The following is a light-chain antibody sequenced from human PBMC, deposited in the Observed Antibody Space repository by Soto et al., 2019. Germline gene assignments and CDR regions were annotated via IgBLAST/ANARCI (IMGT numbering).Light chain of an antibody. CDR3: LQHNSYPLT. CDR1: QSIGSS. Sequence: DIEMTQSPSSLSASVGDRVTITCRASQSIGSSLNWYQHKSGKAPKVLIYSASTLQSGVPSRFSGSRSGTEFTLIISGLQPEDFATYYCLQHNSYPLTFGGGTKVDIK. CDR2: SAS. J-gene: IGKJ4*01. V-gene: IGKV1-17*01.